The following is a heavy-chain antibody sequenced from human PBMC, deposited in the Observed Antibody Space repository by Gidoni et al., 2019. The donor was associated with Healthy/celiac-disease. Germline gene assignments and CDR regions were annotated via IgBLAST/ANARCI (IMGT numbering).Heavy chain of an antibody. J-gene: IGHJ4*02. CDR2: SMRSCSYV. CDR1: GFTFSSYS. CDR3: ARDFSSGYYYFDY. V-gene: IGHV3-21*01. D-gene: IGHD3-22*01. Sequence: EVQLVESGGGLVKPGGSRRLSCAASGFTFSSYSMYWVRAAPGKGLEWVSSSMRSCSYVSSAASVKGRFTISRDNAKNSLYLQMNSLRAEDTAVYYCARDFSSGYYYFDYWGQGTLVTVSS.